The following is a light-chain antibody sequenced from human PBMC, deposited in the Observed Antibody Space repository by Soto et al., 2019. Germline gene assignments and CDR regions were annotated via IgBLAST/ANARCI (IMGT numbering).Light chain of an antibody. CDR1: QSVSSGY. CDR3: QQYGSSPYT. J-gene: IGKJ2*01. CDR2: GAS. Sequence: EIVLTQSPGTLSLSPGERATLSCRASQSVSSGYLAWYQQKPGQAPRLLIYGASSRATGIPDRFSGSGSGTDFTLTITRLEPEDFAVYYCQQYGSSPYTFGHGTKLELK. V-gene: IGKV3-20*01.